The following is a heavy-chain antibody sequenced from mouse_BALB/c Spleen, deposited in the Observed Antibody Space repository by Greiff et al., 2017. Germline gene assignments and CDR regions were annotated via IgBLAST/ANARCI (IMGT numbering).Heavy chain of an antibody. CDR2: ISTYYGDA. V-gene: IGHV1S137*01. D-gene: IGHD2-1*01. CDR1: GYTFTDYA. CDR3: ARSYYGNYDY. Sequence: QVQLQQSGAELVRPGVSVKISCKGSGYTFTDYAMHWVKQSHAKSLEWIGVISTYYGDASYNQKFKGKATMTLDKSSSTAYMELARLTSEDSAVYYCARSYYGNYDYWGQGTTLTVSS. J-gene: IGHJ2*01.